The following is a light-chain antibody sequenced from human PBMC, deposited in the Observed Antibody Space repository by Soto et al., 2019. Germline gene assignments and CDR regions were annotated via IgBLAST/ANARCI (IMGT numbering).Light chain of an antibody. J-gene: IGKJ2*01. V-gene: IGKV3-20*01. CDR3: QQYGSSPPYT. CDR1: QSISSKF. CDR2: SAS. Sequence: EIVLTQSPGTLSLSPGDEATLSCRASQSISSKFLAWYQQKRGQAPRLLIYSASRRATGIPDRFSGGGSGTDFPLNISRLEPEAFAVYYCQQYGSSPPYTFVQGTKLDI.